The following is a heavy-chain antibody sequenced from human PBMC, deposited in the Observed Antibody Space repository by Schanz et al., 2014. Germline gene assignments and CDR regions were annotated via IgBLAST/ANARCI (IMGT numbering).Heavy chain of an antibody. Sequence: VQLLQSGGALVQPGGSLRLSCSASGFTFSTYAMSWARQHPGKGLEWIGYIYYSGSAYYNPSLKSRVTISVDRSKNQFSLKLSSVTVADTAVYYCARQLYYESSGYKSEFDYWGQGTLVTVSS. J-gene: IGHJ4*02. V-gene: IGHV4-31*02. CDR2: IYYSGSA. CDR3: ARQLYYESSGYKSEFDY. CDR1: GFTFSTYA. D-gene: IGHD3-22*01.